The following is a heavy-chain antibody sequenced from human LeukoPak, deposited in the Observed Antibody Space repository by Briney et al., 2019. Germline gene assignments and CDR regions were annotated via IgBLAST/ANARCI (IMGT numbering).Heavy chain of an antibody. Sequence: PSGTLSLTCAVAGASISNSNWWTWVRQPPGKGLEWIGYIYYSGSTYYNPSLKSRVTISVDTSKNQFSLKLSSVTAADTAVYYCARDYYEELDYWGQGTLVTVSS. CDR2: IYYSGST. V-gene: IGHV4-4*02. J-gene: IGHJ4*02. CDR3: ARDYYEELDY. D-gene: IGHD3-22*01. CDR1: GASISNSNW.